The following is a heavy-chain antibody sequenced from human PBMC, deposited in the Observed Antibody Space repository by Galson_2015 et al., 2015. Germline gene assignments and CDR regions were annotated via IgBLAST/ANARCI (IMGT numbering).Heavy chain of an antibody. CDR1: GYTFSNFE. Sequence: SVKVSCKASGYTFSNFEMNWVRQAPGQRLEWMGWINAGGGDTKYSQNFQGRVTITRDTSANTAYMELSSLRSEDTAVYYCARTTDGYDWGTFDYWGQGTLVTVSS. D-gene: IGHD5-12*01. V-gene: IGHV1-3*01. J-gene: IGHJ4*02. CDR2: INAGGGDT. CDR3: ARTTDGYDWGTFDY.